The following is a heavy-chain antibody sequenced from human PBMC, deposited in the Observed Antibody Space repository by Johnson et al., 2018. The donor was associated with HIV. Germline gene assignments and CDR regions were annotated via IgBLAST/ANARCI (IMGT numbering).Heavy chain of an antibody. CDR1: GFTFSDYY. CDR2: INQDGSDK. Sequence: VQLVESGGGLVKPGGSLRLSCAASGFTFSDYYMTWIRQAPGKGLEWVANINQDGSDKYYVDSVKARFTISRDNAKNSLYLQMNSLRAEDTALYYCAKVYYDSSGYGAFDIWGQGTMVTVSS. J-gene: IGHJ3*02. CDR3: AKVYYDSSGYGAFDI. V-gene: IGHV3-7*03. D-gene: IGHD3-22*01.